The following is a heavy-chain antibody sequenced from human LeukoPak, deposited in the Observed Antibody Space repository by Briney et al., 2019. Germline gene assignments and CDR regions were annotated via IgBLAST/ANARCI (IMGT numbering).Heavy chain of an antibody. CDR3: ARGSVVVTAIRNGFDS. Sequence: ASVKVSCKASGGTFSSYAISWVRQAPGQGLEWMGGIIPIFGTVNNAQKFQGRVTITADESTSTAYMELSSLRSEDTAVYYCARGSVVVTAIRNGFDSWGQGTLVTVST. D-gene: IGHD2-21*02. CDR1: GGTFSSYA. J-gene: IGHJ4*02. CDR2: IIPIFGTV. V-gene: IGHV1-69*13.